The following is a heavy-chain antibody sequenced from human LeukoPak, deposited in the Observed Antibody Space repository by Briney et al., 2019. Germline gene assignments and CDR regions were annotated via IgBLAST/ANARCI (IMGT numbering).Heavy chain of an antibody. CDR1: GFTFSSYA. D-gene: IGHD3-22*01. CDR2: ISYDGSNK. J-gene: IGHJ4*02. Sequence: GGSLRLSCVASGFTFSSYAMHWVRQSPGKGLEWVAVISYDGSNKYYADSVKGRFTISRDNSKNTLYLKMNSLRTEDTAVYYCARKKVSSGYYIDYWGQGTLVTVSS. V-gene: IGHV3-30-3*01. CDR3: ARKKVSSGYYIDY.